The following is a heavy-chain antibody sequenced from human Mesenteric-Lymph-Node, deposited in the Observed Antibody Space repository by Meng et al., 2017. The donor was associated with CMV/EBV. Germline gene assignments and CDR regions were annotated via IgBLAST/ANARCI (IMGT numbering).Heavy chain of an antibody. V-gene: IGHV1-2*02. D-gene: IGHD4-11*01. CDR1: GYTFPVYY. Sequence: KVSCRAYGYTFPVYYTHWVRQAPGQGLEWMGWINPYNGAINYAQKFRGRLTMTWDTSINTAYMELNTLTSDDTAVYYCARESDYSYGPWGQGTLVTVSS. CDR3: ARESDYSYGP. CDR2: INPYNGAI. J-gene: IGHJ5*02.